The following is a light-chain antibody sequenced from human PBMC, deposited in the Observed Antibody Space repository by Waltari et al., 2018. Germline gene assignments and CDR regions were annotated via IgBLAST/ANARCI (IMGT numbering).Light chain of an antibody. J-gene: IGLJ3*02. CDR3: CSYAGSYSPWV. CDR1: SSDVGGYNY. CDR2: DVS. V-gene: IGLV2-11*01. Sequence: QSALTQPRSVSGSPGQSVTISCTGTSSDVGGYNYVSWYQQHPGKAPKLMIYDVSNRPSGVPDRRAGAKSGNTASLTISGLQAEDEADYYCCSYAGSYSPWVFGGGSKLTVL.